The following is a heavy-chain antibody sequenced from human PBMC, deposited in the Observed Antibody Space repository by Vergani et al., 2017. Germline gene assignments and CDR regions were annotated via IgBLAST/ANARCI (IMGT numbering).Heavy chain of an antibody. D-gene: IGHD3-22*01. Sequence: QVQLQESGPGLVKPSETLSLTCTVSGGSISSSSYYWGWIRQPPGKGLEWIGSIYYSGSTNYNPSLKSRVTISLDTSKNQFSLKLSSVTAADTAVYYCARGYYDSSGYYYDYWGQGTLVTVSS. CDR1: GGSISSSSYY. J-gene: IGHJ4*02. CDR3: ARGYYDSSGYYYDY. V-gene: IGHV4-39*07. CDR2: IYYSGST.